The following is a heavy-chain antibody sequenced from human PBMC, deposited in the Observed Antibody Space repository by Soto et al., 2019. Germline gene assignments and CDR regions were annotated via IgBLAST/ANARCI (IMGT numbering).Heavy chain of an antibody. J-gene: IGHJ4*02. V-gene: IGHV3-7*01. CDR3: ARDKAGWGFATYYYEC. CDR1: RFTFSSYW. D-gene: IGHD3-16*01. CDR2: IKQDGSEK. Sequence: PVGSLRISCAASRFTFSSYWISWVLQTPVKGLEWVANIKQDGSEKYYVDSVKGRFTISRDNAKNSLYLQMNSLRAEDTAVYYCARDKAGWGFATYYYECWGQGTLVTVSS.